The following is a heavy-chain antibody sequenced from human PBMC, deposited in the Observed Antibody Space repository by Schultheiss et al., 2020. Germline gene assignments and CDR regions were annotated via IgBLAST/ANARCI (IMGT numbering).Heavy chain of an antibody. V-gene: IGHV1-69*02. CDR3: ARQTTVTTSYYYYYGMDV. Sequence: SVKVSCKASGYTFTSYYMHWVRQAPGQGLEWMGRIIPILGIANYAQKFQGRVTITADKSTSTAYMELSSLRSEDTAVYYCARQTTVTTSYYYYYGMDVWGQVTTVNVSS. CDR1: GYTFTSYY. CDR2: IIPILGIA. J-gene: IGHJ6*02. D-gene: IGHD4-17*01.